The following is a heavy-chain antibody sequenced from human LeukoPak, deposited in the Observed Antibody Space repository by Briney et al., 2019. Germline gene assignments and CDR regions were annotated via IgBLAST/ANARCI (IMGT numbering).Heavy chain of an antibody. V-gene: IGHV4-39*07. CDR1: GGSISSSSYY. CDR2: IYYSGST. J-gene: IGHJ4*02. D-gene: IGHD3-3*01. CDR3: ARAELVTIFGVVDHYADY. Sequence: SETLSLTCTVSGGSISSSSYYWGWIRQPPGKGLEWIGSIYYSGSTYYNPSLKSRVTISVDTSKNQFSLKLSSVTAADTAVYYCARAELVTIFGVVDHYADYWGQGTLVTVSS.